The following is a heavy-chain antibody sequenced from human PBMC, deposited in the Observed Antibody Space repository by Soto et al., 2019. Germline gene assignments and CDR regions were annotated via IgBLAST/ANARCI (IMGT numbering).Heavy chain of an antibody. CDR1: GGSISSYY. D-gene: IGHD3-22*01. CDR2: IYYSGST. Sequence: PSETLSLTCTVSGGSISSYYWSWIRQPPGKGLEWIGYIYYSGSTNYNPSLKSRVTISVDTSKNQFSLKLSSVTAADTAVYYCARDRHRDSGFDALGYWGQGTLVTVSS. V-gene: IGHV4-59*01. J-gene: IGHJ4*02. CDR3: ARDRHRDSGFDALGY.